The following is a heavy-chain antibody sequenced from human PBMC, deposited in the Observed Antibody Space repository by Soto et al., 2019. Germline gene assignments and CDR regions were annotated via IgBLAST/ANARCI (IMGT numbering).Heavy chain of an antibody. CDR3: ARVPSHHWNSDRDYYYGMDV. J-gene: IGHJ6*02. D-gene: IGHD1-7*01. CDR2: ISAYNGNT. Sequence: QVQLVQSGAEVKKPGASLKVSCKASGYTFSSYGISWVRQAPGQGLEWMGWISAYNGNTNYAQKLQGRVTMTTDTSTSTADMELRSLRSDDTAVYYCARVPSHHWNSDRDYYYGMDVWGQGTTVTVSS. V-gene: IGHV1-18*04. CDR1: GYTFSSYG.